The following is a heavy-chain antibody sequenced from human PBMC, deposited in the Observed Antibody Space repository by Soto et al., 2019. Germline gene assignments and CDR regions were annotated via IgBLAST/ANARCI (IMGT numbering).Heavy chain of an antibody. D-gene: IGHD3-9*01. CDR1: GGSISSSNW. CDR2: IYHSGST. CDR3: ARARGYDILTGYYHY. Sequence: PSETLSLTCAVSGGSISSSNWWSWVRQPPGKGLEWIGEIYHSGSTNYNPSLKSRVTISVDKSKNQFSLKLSSVTAADTAVYYCARARGYDILTGYYHYWGQGTLVTVSS. J-gene: IGHJ4*02. V-gene: IGHV4-4*02.